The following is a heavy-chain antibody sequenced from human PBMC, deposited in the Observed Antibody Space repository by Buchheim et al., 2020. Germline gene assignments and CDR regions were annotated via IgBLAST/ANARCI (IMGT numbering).Heavy chain of an antibody. CDR1: GFTFSNAW. CDR3: TTEGVSGSYYDY. J-gene: IGHJ4*02. V-gene: IGHV3-15*01. Sequence: EVQLVESGGGLVKPGGSLRLSCAASGFTFSNAWMSWVRQAPGKGLEWVGRIKSKTDCGTTDYAAPVKGRFTISRDDAKHTLYLQMNSLKTEDTAVYYCTTEGVSGSYYDYWGQGTL. D-gene: IGHD1-26*01. CDR2: IKSKTDCGTT.